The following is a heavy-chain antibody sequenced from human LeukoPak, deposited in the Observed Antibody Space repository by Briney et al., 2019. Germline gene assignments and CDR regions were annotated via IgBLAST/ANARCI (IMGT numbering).Heavy chain of an antibody. CDR2: IYHSGST. V-gene: IGHV4-38-2*02. Sequence: SETLSLTCTVSGYPINIGYYWGWIRQPPGKGLEWIGSIYHSGSTYYNPSLKSRVTISVDTSKNQFSLKLRSVTAADTAVYYCARDGNALWGQGTLVTVSS. CDR1: GYPINIGYY. D-gene: IGHD1-1*01. CDR3: ARDGNAL. J-gene: IGHJ4*02.